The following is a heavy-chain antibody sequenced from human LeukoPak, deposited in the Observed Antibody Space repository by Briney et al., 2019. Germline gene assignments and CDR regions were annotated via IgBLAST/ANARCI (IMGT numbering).Heavy chain of an antibody. CDR1: GGSFSGYY. V-gene: IGHV4-34*01. J-gene: IGHJ4*02. Sequence: SETLSLTCAVYGGSFSGYYWSWIRQPPGKGLEWIGEINHSGSTNYNPSLKSRVTISVDTSKNQFSLKLSSVTAADTAVYYCARGLTDYYGSGSPGWGQGTLVTVSS. CDR2: INHSGST. CDR3: ARGLTDYYGSGSPG. D-gene: IGHD3-10*01.